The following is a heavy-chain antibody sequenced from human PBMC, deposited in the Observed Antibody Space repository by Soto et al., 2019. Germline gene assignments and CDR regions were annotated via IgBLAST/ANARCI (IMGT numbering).Heavy chain of an antibody. CDR3: ARGGGSTKVDY. CDR2: TSNSGST. CDR1: GGSITSSGYY. Sequence: QVQLQESGPGLVKPSQTLSLTCTVSGGSITSSGYYWSWIRQHPGEGLEWIGFTSNSGSTSYNPSLKGRVTISGDTSSNQFSLNLKSVTAADTAVYYCARGGGSTKVDYWGQGTLVTVSP. J-gene: IGHJ4*02. V-gene: IGHV4-31*03. D-gene: IGHD2-2*01.